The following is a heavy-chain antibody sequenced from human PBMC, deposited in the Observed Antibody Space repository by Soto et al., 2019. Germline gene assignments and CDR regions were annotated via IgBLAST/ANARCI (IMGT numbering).Heavy chain of an antibody. J-gene: IGHJ3*02. CDR2: ISGTGGST. Sequence: PGGSLRLSCAASGFTFSSYAMSWVRQAPGKGLEWVSAISGTGGSTYYADSVKGRFTSSRDKSKNTLYLQMNSLRAEDTAVYYCAKDRIRYSSGSNGDAFDIWGQGTMVTVSS. CDR3: AKDRIRYSSGSNGDAFDI. V-gene: IGHV3-23*01. D-gene: IGHD6-19*01. CDR1: GFTFSSYA.